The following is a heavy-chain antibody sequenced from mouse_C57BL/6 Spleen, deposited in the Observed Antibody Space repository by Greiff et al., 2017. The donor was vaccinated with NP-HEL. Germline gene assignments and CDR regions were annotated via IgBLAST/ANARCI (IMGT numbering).Heavy chain of an antibody. D-gene: IGHD2-1*01. V-gene: IGHV5-4*01. Sequence: EVQGVESGGGLVKPGGSLKLSCAASGFTFSSYAMSWVRQTPEKRLEWVATISDGGSYTYYPDNVKGRFTISRDNAKNNPYLQMSHLKSEDTAMYYCARVDGNSFAYWGKGTLVTVSA. CDR3: ARVDGNSFAY. CDR1: GFTFSSYA. CDR2: ISDGGSYT. J-gene: IGHJ3*01.